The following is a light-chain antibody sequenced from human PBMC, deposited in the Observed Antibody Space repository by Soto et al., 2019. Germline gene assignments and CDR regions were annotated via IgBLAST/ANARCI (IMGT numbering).Light chain of an antibody. CDR1: QGISSD. J-gene: IGKJ5*01. CDR3: QQFKSYPVT. CDR2: SAS. Sequence: AIQLTQSPSSLSASVEDRVTITCRASQGISSDLVWYQQKPGKPPKLLIYSASTLESGVPSRFSGSGSGTDFTLTISSLQPEDFATYPCQQFKSYPVTFGQGTRLEIK. V-gene: IGKV1-13*02.